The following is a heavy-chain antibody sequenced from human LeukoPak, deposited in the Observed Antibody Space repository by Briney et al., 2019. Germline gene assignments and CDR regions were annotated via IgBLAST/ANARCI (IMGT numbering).Heavy chain of an antibody. V-gene: IGHV3-21*01. J-gene: IGHJ4*02. CDR3: ARVRGYSYGPLSY. CDR2: ISSSSSYI. CDR1: GFTLSSYS. D-gene: IGHD5-18*01. Sequence: GVSLRLSCAPSGFTLSSYSMNWVRQAPGKGVEWVSSISSSSSYIYYADSVKGRFTISRDNAKNSLYLQTNSLRAEDTAVYFCARVRGYSYGPLSYWGQGTLVTVSS.